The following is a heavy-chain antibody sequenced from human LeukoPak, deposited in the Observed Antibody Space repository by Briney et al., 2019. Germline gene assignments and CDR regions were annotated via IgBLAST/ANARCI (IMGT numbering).Heavy chain of an antibody. CDR1: GLSFSNYW. CDR2: TNLHGTAV. D-gene: IGHD3-10*01. Sequence: PGGSLRLSCEVSGLSFSNYWMHWVRQAPGKGLVWVARTNLHGTAVDYADSVKGRFTISRDNAKNSLYLQMNSLRAEDTAVYYCARDLKLAYYYGSGSPTWGQGTLVTVSS. V-gene: IGHV3-74*01. J-gene: IGHJ4*02. CDR3: ARDLKLAYYYGSGSPT.